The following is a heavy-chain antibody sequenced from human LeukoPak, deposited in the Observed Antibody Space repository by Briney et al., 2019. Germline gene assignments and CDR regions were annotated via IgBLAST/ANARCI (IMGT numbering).Heavy chain of an antibody. J-gene: IGHJ6*04. CDR3: AELGITMIGGV. CDR1: GFTFSNYA. Sequence: GGSLRLSCAASGFTFSNYAMSWVRQAPGKGLEWVSYISSSGSTIYYADSVKGRFTISRDNAKNSLYLQMDSLRAEDTAVYYCAELGITMIGGVWGKGTTVTISS. D-gene: IGHD3-10*02. CDR2: ISSSGSTI. V-gene: IGHV3-48*03.